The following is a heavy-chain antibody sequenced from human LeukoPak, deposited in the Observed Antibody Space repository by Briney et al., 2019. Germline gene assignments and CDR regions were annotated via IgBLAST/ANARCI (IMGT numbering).Heavy chain of an antibody. CDR2: IWYDGSNK. CDR3: ARGGYSGYDDLFDY. D-gene: IGHD5-12*01. V-gene: IGHV3-33*01. CDR1: GFTFSSYG. Sequence: GGSLRLSCAASGFTFSSYGLHWVRQAPGKGLEWVAVIWYDGSNKYYADSVKGRFTISRDNSKNTLYLQMNSLRAEDTAVYYCARGGYSGYDDLFDYWGQGTLFTVSS. J-gene: IGHJ4*02.